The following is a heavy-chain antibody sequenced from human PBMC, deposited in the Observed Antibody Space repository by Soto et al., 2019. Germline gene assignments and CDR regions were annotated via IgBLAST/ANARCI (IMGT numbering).Heavy chain of an antibody. J-gene: IGHJ5*02. CDR3: ARPQAALFDP. CDR1: GGSISSSSYY. CDR2: TYYSGST. V-gene: IGHV4-39*01. D-gene: IGHD2-15*01. Sequence: PSETLSLTCTVSGGSISSSSYYWGWIRQPPGKGLEWIGSTYYSGSTYYNPSLKSRVTISADTSKNQFSLKLSSVTAADTAVYYCARPQAALFDPWGQGTLVTVSS.